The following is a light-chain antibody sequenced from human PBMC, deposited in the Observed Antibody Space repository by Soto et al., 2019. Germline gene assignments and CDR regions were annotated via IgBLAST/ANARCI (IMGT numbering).Light chain of an antibody. CDR1: QSVNNN. V-gene: IGKV3-15*01. CDR2: SAS. J-gene: IGKJ1*01. Sequence: VRTKSPVTQSVAQGKRATLACTASQSVNNNVAWYQQKPGHTPRLLIYSASIGATGTPARFSGSGSGTEFTLTCSSLQPEDLAIYYCLQHNSYPRTFGQGTKVDIK. CDR3: LQHNSYPRT.